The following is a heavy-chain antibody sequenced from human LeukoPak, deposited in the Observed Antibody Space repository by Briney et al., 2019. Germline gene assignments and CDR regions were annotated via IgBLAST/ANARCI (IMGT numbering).Heavy chain of an antibody. CDR1: GGTFSSYA. V-gene: IGHV1-69*01. Sequence: ASVKVSCKASGGTFSSYAISWVRRAPGQGLEWMGGIIPIFGTANYAQKFQGRVTITADESTSTAYMELSSLRSEDTAVYYCARKVGSSITIFGVVIQYNWFDPWGQGTLVTVSS. CDR2: IIPIFGTA. CDR3: ARKVGSSITIFGVVIQYNWFDP. J-gene: IGHJ5*02. D-gene: IGHD3-3*01.